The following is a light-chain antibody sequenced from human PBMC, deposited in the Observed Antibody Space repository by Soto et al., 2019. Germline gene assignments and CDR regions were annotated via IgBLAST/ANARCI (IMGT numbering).Light chain of an antibody. CDR3: STYTSSSTL. V-gene: IGLV2-14*01. CDR1: SSDVGGYNY. CDR2: DVS. Sequence: QSALTQPASVSGSTEQSITISCTGTSSDVGGYNYVSWYQQHPGKAPKLMIYDVSNRPSGLSNRFSGSKSGNTASLTISGLQAEDEADYFCSTYTSSSTLFGGGTKVTVL. J-gene: IGLJ2*01.